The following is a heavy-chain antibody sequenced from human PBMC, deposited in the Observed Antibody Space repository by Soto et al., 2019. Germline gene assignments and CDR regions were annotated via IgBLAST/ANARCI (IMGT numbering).Heavy chain of an antibody. CDR3: ARGRTCTGASCYGGGDY. CDR1: GFTFSDYS. CDR2: ISSDNNYI. V-gene: IGHV3-21*02. D-gene: IGHD2-15*01. J-gene: IGHJ4*02. Sequence: EVQLVESGGGLVKPGGSLRLSCAASGFTFSDYSMNWMRQAPGKGLEWVASISSDNNYIYYRDSVEGRFTISRDNAKNSLSLQMTSRGAEDTAVHYFARGRTCTGASCYGGGDYWGQGPLVTVSS.